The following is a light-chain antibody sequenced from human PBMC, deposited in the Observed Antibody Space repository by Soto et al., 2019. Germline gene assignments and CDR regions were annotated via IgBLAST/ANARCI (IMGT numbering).Light chain of an antibody. CDR3: CSYARTSTYV. Sequence: LTQPASVSGSPGQSITISCSGTSSDVGSYNLVSWYQQHPGKAPKLMIYEDNKRPSGVSNRFSVSKSGYTASLTISGLQAEDEADYYCCSYARTSTYVFGSGTKVTVL. J-gene: IGLJ1*01. V-gene: IGLV2-23*01. CDR1: SSDVGSYNL. CDR2: EDN.